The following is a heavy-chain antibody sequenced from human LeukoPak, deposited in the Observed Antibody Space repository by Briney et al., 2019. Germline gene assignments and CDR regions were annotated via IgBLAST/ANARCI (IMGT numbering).Heavy chain of an antibody. CDR3: ARSTCGGSCYSRDY. D-gene: IGHD2-15*01. J-gene: IGHJ4*02. CDR1: GYTFTSNH. Sequence: GASVKVSCKASGYTFTSNHIHWVRQAPGQGLEWMGVINPSGDSTSYAPNFQGRVTVTRDTSTSTVYMELRSLRSDDTAVYYCARSTCGGSCYSRDYWGQGTLVTVSS. CDR2: INPSGDST. V-gene: IGHV1-46*01.